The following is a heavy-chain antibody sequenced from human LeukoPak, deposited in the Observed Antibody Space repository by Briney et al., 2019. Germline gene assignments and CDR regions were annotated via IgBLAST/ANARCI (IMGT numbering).Heavy chain of an antibody. Sequence: GGSLRLSCAASGFTFSSYWMSWVRQAPGKGLEWVANIKQDGSEKYYVDSVKGRFTISRDNSKNTLYLQMNSLRAEDTAVYYCATSPPANYYDSSGYSIRFGYWGQGTLVTVSS. CDR3: ATSPPANYYDSSGYSIRFGY. CDR2: IKQDGSEK. V-gene: IGHV3-7*03. D-gene: IGHD3-22*01. J-gene: IGHJ4*02. CDR1: GFTFSSYW.